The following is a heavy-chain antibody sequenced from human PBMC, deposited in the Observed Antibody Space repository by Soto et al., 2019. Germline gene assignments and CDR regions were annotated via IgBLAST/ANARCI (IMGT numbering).Heavy chain of an antibody. D-gene: IGHD2-21*02. CDR2: MYNTGST. Sequence: QVQLQESGPGLVKPSETLSLTCTVSGGSISRYYWSWIRQPPGKGLEWIGYMYNTGSTVYNPPFKSRVTISVDTSKSQFSLKLNYVTAADTAVYYCARDLWGYCGTDCYPLDVWRQGTTVTVSS. CDR1: GGSISRYY. J-gene: IGHJ6*02. CDR3: ARDLWGYCGTDCYPLDV. V-gene: IGHV4-59*01.